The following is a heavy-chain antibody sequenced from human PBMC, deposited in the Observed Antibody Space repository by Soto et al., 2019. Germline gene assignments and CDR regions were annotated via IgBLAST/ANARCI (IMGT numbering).Heavy chain of an antibody. V-gene: IGHV4-39*01. CDR1: GGSVTSSSFF. CDR3: ARQAYSGSYDAFHI. D-gene: IGHD6-13*01. Sequence: QLQLQESGPGLVKPSETLSLTCTVSGGSVTSSSFFWGWIRQPPGKGLEWIGTFFYGGTTYYNPSLKSRVTISVDTSKTQFSLKLSSVTAADTALYFCARQAYSGSYDAFHIWGHGTMVTVSA. CDR2: FFYGGTT. J-gene: IGHJ3*02.